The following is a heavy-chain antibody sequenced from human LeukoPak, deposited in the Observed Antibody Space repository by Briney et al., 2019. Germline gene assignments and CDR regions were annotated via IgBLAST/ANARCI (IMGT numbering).Heavy chain of an antibody. CDR2: ISAYNGNT. CDR3: ARERYSYREHPKLFDY. Sequence: ASVKVSCKASGYTFTSYGISWVPQAPGQGLEWMGWISAYNGNTNYAQKLQGRVTMTTDTSTSTAYMELRSLRSDDTAVYYCARERYSYREHPKLFDYWGQGTLVTVSS. J-gene: IGHJ4*02. D-gene: IGHD5-18*01. V-gene: IGHV1-18*01. CDR1: GYTFTSYG.